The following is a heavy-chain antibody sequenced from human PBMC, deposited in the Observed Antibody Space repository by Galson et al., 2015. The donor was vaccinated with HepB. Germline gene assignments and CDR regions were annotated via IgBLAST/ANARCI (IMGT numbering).Heavy chain of an antibody. J-gene: IGHJ6*02. CDR2: IWYDGSNK. CDR3: ARGSRFGDHYGMDV. Sequence: SLRLSCAASGFTFSSYGMHWVRQAPGKGLEWVAVIWYDGSNKYYADSVKGRFTISRDNSKNTLYLQMNSLRAEDTAVYYCARGSRFGDHYGMDVWGQGTTVTVSS. D-gene: IGHD3-10*01. V-gene: IGHV3-33*01. CDR1: GFTFSSYG.